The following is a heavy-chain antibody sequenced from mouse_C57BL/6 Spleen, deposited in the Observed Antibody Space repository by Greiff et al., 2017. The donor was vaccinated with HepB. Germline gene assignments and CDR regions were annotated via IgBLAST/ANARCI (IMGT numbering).Heavy chain of an antibody. Sequence: VQLKQSGPELVKPGASVKLSCKASGYTFTSYDINWVKQRPGQGLEWIGWIYPRDGSTKYNEKFKGKATLTVDTSSSTAYMELHSLTSEDSAVYFCAREGGSSYVGFAYWGQGTLVTVSA. J-gene: IGHJ3*01. CDR2: IYPRDGST. CDR3: AREGGSSYVGFAY. V-gene: IGHV1-85*01. D-gene: IGHD1-1*01. CDR1: GYTFTSYD.